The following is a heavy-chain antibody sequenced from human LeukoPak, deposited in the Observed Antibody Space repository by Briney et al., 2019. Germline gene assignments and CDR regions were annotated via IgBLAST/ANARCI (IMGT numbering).Heavy chain of an antibody. Sequence: PGGSLRLSCAASGFTFSSYWMHWVRQAPGKGLARVSRINTDGSSTSYADSVKGRFTISRDNAKNTLYLQMNSLRAEDTAVYYCARDDYSNYPLDYWGQGTLVTVSS. CDR2: INTDGSST. V-gene: IGHV3-74*01. J-gene: IGHJ4*02. D-gene: IGHD4-11*01. CDR3: ARDDYSNYPLDY. CDR1: GFTFSSYW.